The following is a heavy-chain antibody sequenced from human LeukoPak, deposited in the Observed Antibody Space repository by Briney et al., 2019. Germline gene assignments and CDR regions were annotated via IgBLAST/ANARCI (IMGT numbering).Heavy chain of an antibody. D-gene: IGHD3-10*01. Sequence: PSETLSLTCTVSGGSISSSSYYWGWIRQPPGKGLEWIGSIYYSGSTYYNPSLKSRVTISVDTSKNQFSLKLSSVTAADTAVYYCARVRLLWFGERGQTGYNWFDPWGQGTLVTVSS. J-gene: IGHJ5*02. V-gene: IGHV4-39*01. CDR1: GGSISSSSYY. CDR3: ARVRLLWFGERGQTGYNWFDP. CDR2: IYYSGST.